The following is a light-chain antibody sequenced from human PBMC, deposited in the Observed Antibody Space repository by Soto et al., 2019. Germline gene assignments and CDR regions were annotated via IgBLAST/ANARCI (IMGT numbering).Light chain of an antibody. CDR1: SSNIGAGYD. Sequence: QSLLTQPPSVSEAPGQRVTISCTGSSSNIGAGYDAHWYQQVPGTAPKLLIYENNNRPSGVPDRFSGSKSGTSASLAITGLQAEDEAEYYCQSYDSSLSGYVFGTGTKLTVL. CDR2: ENN. CDR3: QSYDSSLSGYV. V-gene: IGLV1-40*01. J-gene: IGLJ1*01.